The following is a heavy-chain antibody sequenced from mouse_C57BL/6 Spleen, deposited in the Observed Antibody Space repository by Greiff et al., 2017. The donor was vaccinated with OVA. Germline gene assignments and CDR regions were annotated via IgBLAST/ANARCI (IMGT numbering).Heavy chain of an antibody. J-gene: IGHJ4*01. CDR1: GYTFTSYG. Sequence: QVQLQQSGAELARPGASVKLSCKASGYTFTSYGISWVKQRTGQGLEWIGEIYPRSGNTYYNEKFKGKATLTADKSSSTAYMELRSLTSEDSAVYFCARSTTVGDAMDYGGQGTSVTVSS. V-gene: IGHV1-81*01. CDR3: ARSTTVGDAMDY. D-gene: IGHD1-1*01. CDR2: IYPRSGNT.